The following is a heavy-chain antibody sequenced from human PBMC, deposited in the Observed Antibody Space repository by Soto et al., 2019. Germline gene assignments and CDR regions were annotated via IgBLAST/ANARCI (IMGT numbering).Heavy chain of an antibody. CDR3: AKDRGSGTLRYYGMDV. J-gene: IGHJ6*02. D-gene: IGHD3-10*01. Sequence: QAQLVESGGGVVQPGRSLRLSCAASGFSFSSFAVHWVRQAPGKGLEWVAVMSSDETKINYADSVKGRFTISRDNSKNTLFLQLNGLRPEDTAVYFCAKDRGSGTLRYYGMDVWGQGTTVTVSS. CDR2: MSSDETKI. CDR1: GFSFSSFA. V-gene: IGHV3-30*18.